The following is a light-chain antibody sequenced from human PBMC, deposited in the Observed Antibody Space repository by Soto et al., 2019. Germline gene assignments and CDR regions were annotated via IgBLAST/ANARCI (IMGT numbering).Light chain of an antibody. J-gene: IGLJ3*02. CDR2: EVS. CDR1: SSDIGAYNY. V-gene: IGLV2-8*01. CDR3: SSYAGSNDRWV. Sequence: QSVLTQPPSASGSPGQSVTISCTGTSSDIGAYNYVSWYQQHPGKAPKLMIHEVSKRPSGVPDRFSGSKSGNTASLTVSGLQAEDEADYYCSSYAGSNDRWVFGGGTTVTVL.